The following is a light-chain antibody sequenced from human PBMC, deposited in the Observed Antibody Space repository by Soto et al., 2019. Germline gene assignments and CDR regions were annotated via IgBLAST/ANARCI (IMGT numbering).Light chain of an antibody. V-gene: IGKV1-5*03. Sequence: DIQMTQSPSTLSASVGDRVTITCRASQSIGSWLAWYQQKPGKAPKLLIYMASSLQSGVPSGFSGSGSGTEFTLTISSLQPDDFATYYCQQYDSYPFTFGQGTKLEIK. CDR2: MAS. CDR3: QQYDSYPFT. J-gene: IGKJ2*01. CDR1: QSIGSW.